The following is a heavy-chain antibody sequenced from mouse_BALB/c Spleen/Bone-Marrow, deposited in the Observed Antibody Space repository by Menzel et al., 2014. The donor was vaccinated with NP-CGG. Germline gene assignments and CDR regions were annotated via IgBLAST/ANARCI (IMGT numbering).Heavy chain of an antibody. V-gene: IGHV1S81*02. CDR1: GYTFTSYY. CDR3: TREGTFFAY. CDR2: INPSNGGT. Sequence: QVQLKESGAELVKPGASVKLSCKSSGYTFTSYYMYWVKQRPGQGLEWIGGINPSNGGTNFNEKFKSKATLTVDKSSSTAYMQLSSLTSKDSAVYYCTREGTFFAYWGQGTLVTVSA. D-gene: IGHD3-3*01. J-gene: IGHJ3*01.